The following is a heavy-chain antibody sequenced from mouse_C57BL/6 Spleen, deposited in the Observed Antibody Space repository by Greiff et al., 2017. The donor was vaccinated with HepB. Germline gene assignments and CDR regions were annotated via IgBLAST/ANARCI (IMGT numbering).Heavy chain of an antibody. Sequence: VQLQQSGAELAKPGASVKLSCKASGYTFTSYWMHWVKQRPGQGLEWIGYINPSSGYTKYNQKFKDKATLTADKSSSTAYMQLSSLTYEDSAVYYCARIYYDYSYAMDYWGQGPSVTVSS. CDR2: INPSSGYT. CDR1: GYTFTSYW. J-gene: IGHJ4*01. D-gene: IGHD2-4*01. CDR3: ARIYYDYSYAMDY. V-gene: IGHV1-7*01.